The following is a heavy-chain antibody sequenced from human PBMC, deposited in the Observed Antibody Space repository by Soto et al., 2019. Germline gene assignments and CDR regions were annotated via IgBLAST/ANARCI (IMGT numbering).Heavy chain of an antibody. V-gene: IGHV3-30-3*01. CDR1: GFTFSSYA. CDR3: ARDSRGYYDSSGYPFDY. CDR2: ISYDGSNK. J-gene: IGHJ4*02. D-gene: IGHD3-22*01. Sequence: GGSLRLSCAASGFTFSSYAMHWVRQAPGKGLEWVAVISYDGSNKYYADSVKGRFTISRDNSKNTLYLRMNSLRAEDTAVYYCARDSRGYYDSSGYPFDYWGQGTLVTVSS.